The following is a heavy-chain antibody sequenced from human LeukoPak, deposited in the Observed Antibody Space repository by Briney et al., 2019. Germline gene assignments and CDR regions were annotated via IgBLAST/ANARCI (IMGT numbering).Heavy chain of an antibody. CDR1: GFTFSTKS. V-gene: IGHV3-48*02. J-gene: IGHJ4*01. CDR3: ASRDYFDY. CDR2: ITADSGTT. Sequence: SGGSLRLSCAVSGFTFSTKSMNWVRQAPGKGLEWVSYITADSGTTYYADSVKGRFTISRDNAKNSLYLQMNSLRDEDTVVYYCASRDYFDYWGHGTLVTVSP.